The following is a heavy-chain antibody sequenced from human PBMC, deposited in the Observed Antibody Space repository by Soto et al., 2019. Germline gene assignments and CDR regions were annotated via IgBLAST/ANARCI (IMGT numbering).Heavy chain of an antibody. J-gene: IGHJ6*02. V-gene: IGHV1-3*01. CDR2: INAGNGNT. CDR3: ARVYSYAYGMDV. D-gene: IGHD5-18*01. Sequence: ASGKVSCKASGYTFTSYAMHWVRQAPGQRLEWMGWINAGNGNTKYSQKFQGRVTITRDTSASTAYMGPSSRRSEETAVYYCARVYSYAYGMDVWGQGTTVTVSS. CDR1: GYTFTSYA.